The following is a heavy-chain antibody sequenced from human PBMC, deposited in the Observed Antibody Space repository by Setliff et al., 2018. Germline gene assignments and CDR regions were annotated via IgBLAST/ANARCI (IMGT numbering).Heavy chain of an antibody. CDR3: ASSSGSSSNDAFDI. V-gene: IGHV5-51*01. D-gene: IGHD1-26*01. Sequence: GESLKISCKGSGYRFSSHWIGWVRQMPGKGLEWMGIIYPGDSDTRYSPSFQGQVTISADKSISTAYLQWSSLRASDTAMYYCASSSGSSSNDAFDIWGQGTTVTVSS. J-gene: IGHJ3*02. CDR1: GYRFSSHW. CDR2: IYPGDSDT.